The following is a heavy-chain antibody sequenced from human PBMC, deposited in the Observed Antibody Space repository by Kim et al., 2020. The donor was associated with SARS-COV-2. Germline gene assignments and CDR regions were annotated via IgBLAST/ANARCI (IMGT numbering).Heavy chain of an antibody. V-gene: IGHV3-74*01. CDR3: ARSPIELLLVYFDL. Sequence: ADSVKGRFTISRDNAKNTLYLQMNSLRAEDTAVYYCARSPIELLLVYFDLWGRGTLVTVSS. J-gene: IGHJ2*01. D-gene: IGHD2-8*02.